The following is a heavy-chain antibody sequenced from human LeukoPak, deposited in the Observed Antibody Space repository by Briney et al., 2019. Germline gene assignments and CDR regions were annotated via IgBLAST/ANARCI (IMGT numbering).Heavy chain of an antibody. CDR2: IKQDGSER. Sequence: GSLRLSCAASGFTFSSYWMSWVRQAPGKGLEWVANIKQDGSERYYVDSVKGRFTISRDNAKNSLYLQMNSLRAEDTAVYYCAREGSYCTNGVCYAGLDAFDIWGQGTMVTVSS. J-gene: IGHJ3*02. CDR1: GFTFSSYW. V-gene: IGHV3-7*01. CDR3: AREGSYCTNGVCYAGLDAFDI. D-gene: IGHD2-8*01.